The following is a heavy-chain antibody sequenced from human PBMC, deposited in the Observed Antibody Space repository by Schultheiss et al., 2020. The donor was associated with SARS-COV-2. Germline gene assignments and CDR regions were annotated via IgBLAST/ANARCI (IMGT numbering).Heavy chain of an antibody. CDR1: GFTFDDYA. Sequence: GGSLRLSCAASGFTFDDYAMHWVRQAPGKGLEWVSGISWNSGSIGYADSVKGRFTISRDNAKNSLYLQMNSLRAEDTAVYYCARALSGTIFGVVIGSNFDYWGQGTLVTVSS. CDR3: ARALSGTIFGVVIGSNFDY. CDR2: ISWNSGSI. J-gene: IGHJ4*02. D-gene: IGHD3-3*01. V-gene: IGHV3-9*01.